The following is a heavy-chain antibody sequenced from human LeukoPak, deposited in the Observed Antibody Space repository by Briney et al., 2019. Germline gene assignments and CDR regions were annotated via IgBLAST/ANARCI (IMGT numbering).Heavy chain of an antibody. V-gene: IGHV4-61*01. D-gene: IGHD3-22*01. CDR3: AREDSSGYLGY. CDR2: IYYSGST. J-gene: IGHJ4*02. CDR1: GGSVSSNIYY. Sequence: PSETLSLTCTVSGGSVSSNIYYWNWIRQPPGKGLEWIGYIYYSGSTNYNPSLKSRVTISVDTFKNQFSLKLTSLTAADTAVYYCAREDSSGYLGYWGQGTLVTVSS.